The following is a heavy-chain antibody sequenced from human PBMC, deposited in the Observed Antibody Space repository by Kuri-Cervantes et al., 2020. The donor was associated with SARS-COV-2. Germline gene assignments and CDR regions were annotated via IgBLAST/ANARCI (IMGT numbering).Heavy chain of an antibody. D-gene: IGHD1-1*01. V-gene: IGHV3-48*03. J-gene: IGHJ3*02. CDR1: GFTFSSYE. CDR3: AKDQYDTDAFDI. CDR2: ISSSGSTI. Sequence: LSLTCAASGFTFSSYEMNWVRQAPGKGLEWVSYISSSGSTIYYADSVKGRFTISRDNAKNSLYLQMNSLRAEDTAVYYCAKDQYDTDAFDIWGQGTMVTVSS.